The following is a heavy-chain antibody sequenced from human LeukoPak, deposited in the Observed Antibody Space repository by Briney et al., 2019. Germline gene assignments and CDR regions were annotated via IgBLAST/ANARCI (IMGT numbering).Heavy chain of an antibody. D-gene: IGHD1-14*01. CDR3: AYNRNFALDN. V-gene: IGHV4-4*02. Sequence: PSGTLSLTCAVSGASIDSHSWWSWVRQPPGKGLEWIGEIYHSGGANYKPSLKSRVTMSVDTSKNHYSLKLTSVTAADTAVYYCAYNRNFALDNWGQGTLVTVSS. CDR2: IYHSGGA. CDR1: GASIDSHSW. J-gene: IGHJ4*02.